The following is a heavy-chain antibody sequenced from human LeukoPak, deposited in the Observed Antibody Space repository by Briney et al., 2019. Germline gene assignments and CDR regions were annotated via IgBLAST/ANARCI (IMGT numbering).Heavy chain of an antibody. CDR3: ARSKKFCWGGCCGFDS. CDR1: GYTFTGYY. J-gene: IGHJ4*02. D-gene: IGHD2-15*01. CDR2: INPHSGDT. Sequence: GASVKVSCKASGYTFTGYYIHWVRQAPGQGLEWMGRINPHSGDTNSAQKFQGRVTVTRDTSISTAYMELSRLTSDDTAVYFCARSKKFCWGGCCGFDSWGRGTLVTVSS. V-gene: IGHV1-2*06.